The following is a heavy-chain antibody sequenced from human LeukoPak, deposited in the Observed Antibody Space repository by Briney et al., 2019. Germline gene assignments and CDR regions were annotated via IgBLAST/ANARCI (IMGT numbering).Heavy chain of an antibody. CDR1: GFTFSSYS. D-gene: IGHD5-12*01. Sequence: GGSLRLSCAASGFTFSSYSMNWVRQAPGKGLEWVSYISSSSSTIYYADSVKGRFTISRDNAKNSLYLQMNSLRAEDTAVYYCARDQDSGYAILLFDYWGQGTLVTVSS. CDR2: ISSSSSTI. CDR3: ARDQDSGYAILLFDY. J-gene: IGHJ4*02. V-gene: IGHV3-48*01.